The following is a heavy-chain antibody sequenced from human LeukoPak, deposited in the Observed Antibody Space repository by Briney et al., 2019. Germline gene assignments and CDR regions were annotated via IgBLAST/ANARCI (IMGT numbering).Heavy chain of an antibody. CDR3: ARDRQVNYYYYGIDV. CDR2: IYTSGST. V-gene: IGHV4-61*02. CDR1: GGSISSGSYY. J-gene: IGHJ6*02. D-gene: IGHD3-10*01. Sequence: SQTLSLTCTVSGGSISSGSYYWSWIRQPSGKGLEWIGRIYTSGSTNYNPSLKSRVTISVDTSKNQFSLKLSSVTAADTAVYYCARDRQVNYYYYGIDVWGQGTTVTVSS.